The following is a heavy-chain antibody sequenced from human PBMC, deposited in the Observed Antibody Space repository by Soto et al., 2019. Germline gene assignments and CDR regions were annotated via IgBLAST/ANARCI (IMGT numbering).Heavy chain of an antibody. V-gene: IGHV4-59*01. Sequence: PSETLSLTCPVSGGSISSYYWNWIRQPPGKGLKRIGYIYYSESTNYNPSLKSRDTISIDTSKNQFSLKLSSVSAADTAVYYCARFYPDDYNAPAFLKTNWFDPWGQGTQVTVSS. CDR2: IYYSEST. D-gene: IGHD4-4*01. CDR1: GGSISSYY. J-gene: IGHJ5*02. CDR3: ARFYPDDYNAPAFLKTNWFDP.